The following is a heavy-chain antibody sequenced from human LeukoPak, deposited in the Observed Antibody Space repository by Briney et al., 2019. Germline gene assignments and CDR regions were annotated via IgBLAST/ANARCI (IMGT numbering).Heavy chain of an antibody. CDR1: GGSISSYY. CDR2: IYTSGST. Sequence: SETLSLTCTVSGGSISSYYWSWIRQPAGKGLEWIGRIYTSGSTNYNPSLKSRVTMSVDTSKNQFSLKLSSVTAADTAVYYCARESPAMASIPFDYWGQGTLVTVSS. V-gene: IGHV4-4*07. D-gene: IGHD5-18*01. J-gene: IGHJ4*02. CDR3: ARESPAMASIPFDY.